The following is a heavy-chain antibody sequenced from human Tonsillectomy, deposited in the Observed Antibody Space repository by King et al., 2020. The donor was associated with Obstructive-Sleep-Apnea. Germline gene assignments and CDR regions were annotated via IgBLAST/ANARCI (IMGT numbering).Heavy chain of an antibody. CDR2: IYSGGST. J-gene: IGHJ4*02. D-gene: IGHD3-10*01. CDR3: ARGGVRGVTYSRGPRDFDY. Sequence: VQLVESGGGLVQPGGSLRLSCAASGFTVSSNYMSWVRQAPGKGLEWVSVIYSGGSTYYADSVKGRFTISRHNSKNTLYLQMNSLRAEDTAVYYCARGGVRGVTYSRGPRDFDYWGQGTLVTVSS. CDR1: GFTVSSNY. V-gene: IGHV3-53*04.